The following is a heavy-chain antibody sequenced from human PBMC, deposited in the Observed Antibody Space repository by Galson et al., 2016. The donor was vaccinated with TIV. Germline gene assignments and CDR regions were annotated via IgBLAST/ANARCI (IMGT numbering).Heavy chain of an antibody. CDR2: TVPFFNTA. Sequence: SVKVSCKASGGTFRSYTSSWVRQAPGQGLEWMGGTVPFFNTATYAQKFQGRVTIATDESTSTAYMDLSRLTSDDTAVYYCARGRQWLPPEEWGQGTLVTVS. CDR1: GGTFRSYT. D-gene: IGHD6-19*01. V-gene: IGHV1-69*05. CDR3: ARGRQWLPPEE. J-gene: IGHJ4*02.